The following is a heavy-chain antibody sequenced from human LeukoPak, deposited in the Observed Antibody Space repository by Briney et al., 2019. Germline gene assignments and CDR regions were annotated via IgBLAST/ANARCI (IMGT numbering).Heavy chain of an antibody. CDR1: GFTFDDYA. J-gene: IGHJ4*02. V-gene: IGHV3-9*01. CDR3: ARGTVAGTPDFDF. CDR2: ISWNSGSI. D-gene: IGHD6-19*01. Sequence: PGGSLRLSCAASGFTFDDYAMHWVRQAPGKGLEWVSGISWNSGSIGYADSVKGRFTISRDNAKNSLYLQMNSLRAEDTAVYYCARGTVAGTPDFDFWGQGTLVTVSS.